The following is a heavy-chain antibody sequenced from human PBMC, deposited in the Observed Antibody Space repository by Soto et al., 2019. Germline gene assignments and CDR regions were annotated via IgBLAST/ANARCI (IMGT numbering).Heavy chain of an antibody. CDR1: GYTFTGYY. CDR2: INPNSGGT. D-gene: IGHD6-13*01. V-gene: IGHV1-2*02. CDR3: SRDRPGIAAAGPDY. J-gene: IGHJ4*02. Sequence: QVQLVQSGAEVKKPGASVKVSCKASGYTFTGYYMHWVRQAPGQGLAWMGWINPNSGGTNYAQKFQGRFTMTRDTSISPAYMELSRLRSDDTAVYYWSRDRPGIAAAGPDYWGQGTLVTVSS.